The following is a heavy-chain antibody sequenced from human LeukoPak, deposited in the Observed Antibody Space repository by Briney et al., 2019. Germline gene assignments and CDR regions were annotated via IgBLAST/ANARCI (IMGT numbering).Heavy chain of an antibody. Sequence: GGSLRLSCVISGFTFSSYWVTWVRQAPGKGLEWVANIKQDGSETYYVDSVKGRFTISRDNAKDSVFLQMNSLRAEDTAVYYCARGDRVGVTTGHFDYWGQGTLVTVSS. J-gene: IGHJ4*02. D-gene: IGHD1-26*01. V-gene: IGHV3-7*03. CDR3: ARGDRVGVTTGHFDY. CDR1: GFTFSSYW. CDR2: IKQDGSET.